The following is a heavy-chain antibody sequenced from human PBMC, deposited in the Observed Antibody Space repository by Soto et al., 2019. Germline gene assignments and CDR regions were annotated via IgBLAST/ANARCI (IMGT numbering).Heavy chain of an antibody. D-gene: IGHD3-22*01. Sequence: PSETLSLTCTVSGGSISSGDYYWSWIRQPPGKGLEWIGHIYYSGSTFYNPSLKSRVTISVDTSKKQFSLKLSSVTAADTALYYCARDYFDSSDYTTNWFDPWGQGTLVTVS. CDR2: IYYSGST. J-gene: IGHJ5*02. CDR1: GGSISSGDYY. V-gene: IGHV4-30-4*01. CDR3: ARDYFDSSDYTTNWFDP.